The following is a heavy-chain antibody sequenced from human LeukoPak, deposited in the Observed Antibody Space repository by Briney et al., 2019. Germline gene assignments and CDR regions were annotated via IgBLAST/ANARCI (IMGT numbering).Heavy chain of an antibody. CDR3: ARHGYSSSSLDY. D-gene: IGHD6-6*01. J-gene: IGHJ4*02. CDR1: GGSISSYY. V-gene: IGHV4-39*01. Sequence: PSETLSLTCTVSGGSISSYYWSWIRQPPGKGLEWIGSIYYSGSTYYNPSLKSRVTISVDTSKNQFSLKLSSVTAADTAVYYCARHGYSSSSLDYWGQGTLVTVSS. CDR2: IYYSGST.